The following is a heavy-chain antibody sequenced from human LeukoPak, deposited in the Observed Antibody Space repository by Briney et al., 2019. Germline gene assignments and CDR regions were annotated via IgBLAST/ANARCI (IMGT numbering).Heavy chain of an antibody. CDR1: GFTFSDYY. Sequence: GGSLRLSCAASGFTFSDYYMSWIRQAPGKGLEWVSYISSSTTITYYADSVKGRFTISRDNAENSLYLQMNSLRAEDTAVYYCARVTPRGYYYYGMDVWGQGTTVTVSS. CDR3: ARVTPRGYYYYGMDV. J-gene: IGHJ6*02. D-gene: IGHD3-10*01. CDR2: ISSSTTIT. V-gene: IGHV3-11*01.